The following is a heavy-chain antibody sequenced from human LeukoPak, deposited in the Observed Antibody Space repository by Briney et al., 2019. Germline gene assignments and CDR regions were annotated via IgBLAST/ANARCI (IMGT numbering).Heavy chain of an antibody. V-gene: IGHV4-39*01. D-gene: IGHD6-13*01. CDR1: GGSISSSSYY. CDR3: LRTAAAGGGLDYFDY. J-gene: IGHJ4*02. Sequence: PSETLSLTCTVSGGSISSSSYYWGWIRQPPGKGLEWIGSIYYSGSTYYNPSLKSRVTISVDTSKNQFSLKLSSVTAADTAVYYCLRTAAAGGGLDYFDYCGQGTLVTVSS. CDR2: IYYSGST.